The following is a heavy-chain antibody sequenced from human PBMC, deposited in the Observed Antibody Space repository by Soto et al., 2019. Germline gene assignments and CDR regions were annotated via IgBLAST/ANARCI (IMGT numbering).Heavy chain of an antibody. CDR3: ARRRHDYGDDDAFDI. D-gene: IGHD4-17*01. CDR1: GDSINDKNW. Sequence: SETLSLTCSVSGDSINDKNWWTWLRQPPGKRLEWIGDIYHTGRSSYNPSLTSQVAMSVDKSKNQFSLKLSSVTAADTAVYYCARRRHDYGDDDAFDIWGQGTMVT. J-gene: IGHJ3*02. CDR2: IYHTGRS. V-gene: IGHV4-4*02.